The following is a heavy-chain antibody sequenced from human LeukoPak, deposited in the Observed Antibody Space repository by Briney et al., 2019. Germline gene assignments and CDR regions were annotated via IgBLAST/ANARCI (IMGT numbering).Heavy chain of an antibody. J-gene: IGHJ4*02. CDR2: XXXXGGST. Sequence: GGSLRLSCAASGFTFSSYAMSWVRQAPGKGLXXXXXXXXXGGSTYYADSVKGRFTISRDNSKNTLYLQMNSLRAEDTAVYYCAKAVLPARLPDSGGLDYWGQGTLVTVSS. CDR3: AKAVLPARLPDSGGLDY. D-gene: IGHD6-6*01. V-gene: IGHV3-23*01. CDR1: GFTFSSYA.